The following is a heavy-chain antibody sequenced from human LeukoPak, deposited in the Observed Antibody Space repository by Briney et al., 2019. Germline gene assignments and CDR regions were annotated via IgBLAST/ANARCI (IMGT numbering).Heavy chain of an antibody. CDR2: INTYNGYT. V-gene: IGHV1-18*01. Sequence: ASVKVSCKASGYTFTNYGISWVRQAPGQGLEWMGWINTYNGYTNYAQKLQGRVTMTTDTSTNTAYMELGSLRSDDTAVYYCARGLRIDDWFDPWGQGTLLTVSS. D-gene: IGHD2/OR15-2a*01. J-gene: IGHJ5*02. CDR1: GYTFTNYG. CDR3: ARGLRIDDWFDP.